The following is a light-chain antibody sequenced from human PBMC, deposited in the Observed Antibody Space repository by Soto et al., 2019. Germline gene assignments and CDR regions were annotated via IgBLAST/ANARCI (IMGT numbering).Light chain of an antibody. J-gene: IGLJ1*01. CDR2: DVI. CDR3: ISYTSSSTSYV. V-gene: IGLV2-14*01. CDR1: SSDVGDYNY. Sequence: QSVLTQPASGSGSPGQSITISCTGTSSDVGDYNYVSWYQQHPGKAPKLILYDVINRPSGVSDRFSGSKSGYTASLTISGLLPEDEADYYCISYTSSSTSYVIGTGTKVTVL.